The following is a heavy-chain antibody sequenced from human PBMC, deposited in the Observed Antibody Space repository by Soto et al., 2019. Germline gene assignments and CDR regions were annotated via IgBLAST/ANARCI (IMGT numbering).Heavy chain of an antibody. CDR1: GISFSGCA. Sequence: EVQLVESGGGLVQPGESLKLSCAASGISFSGCALHWVRQASGKGLEWVGRITSKANNYATGYGASVKGRFTISRDDSKNMAYLQMNGLKTEDTAVYYRTSRRTGYGMDVWGQGTTVTVSS. V-gene: IGHV3-73*02. CDR2: ITSKANNYAT. CDR3: TSRRTGYGMDV. J-gene: IGHJ6*02.